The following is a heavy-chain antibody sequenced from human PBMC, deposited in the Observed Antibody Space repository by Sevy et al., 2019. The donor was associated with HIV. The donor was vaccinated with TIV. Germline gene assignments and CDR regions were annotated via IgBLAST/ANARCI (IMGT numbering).Heavy chain of an antibody. CDR1: GGSISSGLYS. CDR2: IYHTGPT. J-gene: IGHJ4*02. CDR3: ARDSGDYPYYFDH. Sequence: SETLSLTCAVSGGSISSGLYSWNWIRQPPGKGLEWIGYIYHTGPTYYNPYLKSRVTISVDTSKNQFSLRLNSVTAADTAVYYCARDSGDYPYYFDHWGQGTLVTVSS. V-gene: IGHV4-30-2*01. D-gene: IGHD4-17*01.